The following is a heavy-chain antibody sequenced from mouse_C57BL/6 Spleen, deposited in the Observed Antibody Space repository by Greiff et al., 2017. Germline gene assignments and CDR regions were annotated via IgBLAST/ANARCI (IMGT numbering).Heavy chain of an antibody. CDR2: INPSTGGT. J-gene: IGHJ1*03. D-gene: IGHD1-1*01. CDR3: ARSLITTVGYFDV. V-gene: IGHV1-42*01. Sequence: VQLKQSGPELVKPGASVKISCKASGYSFTGYYMNWVKQSPEKSLEWIGEINPSTGGTTYNQKFKAKATLTVDKSSSTAYMQLKSLTSEDSAVYYCARSLITTVGYFDVWGTGTTVTVSS. CDR1: GYSFTGYY.